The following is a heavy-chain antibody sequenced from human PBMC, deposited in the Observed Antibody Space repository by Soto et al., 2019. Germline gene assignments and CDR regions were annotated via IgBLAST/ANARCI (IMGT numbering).Heavy chain of an antibody. J-gene: IGHJ5*02. D-gene: IGHD2-15*01. V-gene: IGHV1-18*04. CDR1: GYTFTSYG. CDR2: ISAYNDNT. Sequence: ASVKVSCKASGYTFTSYGISWVRQAPGQGLEWMGWISAYNDNTNYAQKLQGRVTMTTDTSTSTAYMELRSLRSDDTDVYYCARDAFPYGGKGDYNWVDPWGQGTLVTVSS. CDR3: ARDAFPYGGKGDYNWVDP.